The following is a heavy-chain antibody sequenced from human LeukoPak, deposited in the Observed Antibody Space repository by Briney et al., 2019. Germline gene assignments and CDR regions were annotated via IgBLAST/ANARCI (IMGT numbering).Heavy chain of an antibody. J-gene: IGHJ6*02. CDR1: GFTFSSYG. Sequence: GGSLRLSCAASGFTFSSYGMHWVRQAPGKGLEWVAVIWYDGSNKYYADSVKGRFTISRDNSKNTLYLQMNSLRAEDTAVYYCARDQQGLRYFDWLVTYYYHYYGMDVWGQGTTVTVSS. V-gene: IGHV3-33*01. CDR3: ARDQQGLRYFDWLVTYYYHYYGMDV. CDR2: IWYDGSNK. D-gene: IGHD3-9*01.